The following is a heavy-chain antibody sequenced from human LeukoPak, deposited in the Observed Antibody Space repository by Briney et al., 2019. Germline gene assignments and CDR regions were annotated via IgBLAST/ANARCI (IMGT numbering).Heavy chain of an antibody. J-gene: IGHJ4*02. D-gene: IGHD3-10*01. CDR2: ISSSSVYI. CDR3: ARDVTMVRGGPAFDY. V-gene: IGHV3-21*01. Sequence: GGALRLSCAASGFTFSSYSMNWVRQAPGKGLEWVSSISSSSVYIYYADSVKGRFTISRDNAKSSLYLQMNSLRAEDTAVYYCARDVTMVRGGPAFDYWGQGTLVTVSS. CDR1: GFTFSSYS.